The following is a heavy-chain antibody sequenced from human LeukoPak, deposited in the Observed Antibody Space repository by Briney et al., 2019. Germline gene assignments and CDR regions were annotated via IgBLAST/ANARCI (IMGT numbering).Heavy chain of an antibody. CDR3: ARGDYYYASGSYSQAAFDI. J-gene: IGHJ3*02. D-gene: IGHD3-10*01. CDR1: GGTFSGYG. CDR2: IILIFHTT. V-gene: IGHV1-69*05. Sequence: PVKVSCKASGGTFSGYGITWVRQAPGQGLEWMGGIILIFHTTNYAQKFQGRVTVTTDESTNTAYMELSSLRSEDTAVYYCARGDYYYASGSYSQAAFDIWGQGTMVTVSS.